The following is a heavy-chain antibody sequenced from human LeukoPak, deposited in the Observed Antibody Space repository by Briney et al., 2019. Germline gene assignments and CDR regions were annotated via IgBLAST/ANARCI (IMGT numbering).Heavy chain of an antibody. V-gene: IGHV3-53*01. CDR3: ARAPVDTAMVSIY. D-gene: IGHD5-18*01. J-gene: IGHJ4*02. CDR2: MYTGGAT. CDR1: GFTVSGDY. Sequence: GGSLRLSCAVSGFTVSGDYMSWVRQAPGKGLEWVSVMYTGGATYYADSVKGRFTISRDNSKNSLYLQMNSLRAEDTAVYYCARAPVDTAMVSIYWGQGTLVTVSS.